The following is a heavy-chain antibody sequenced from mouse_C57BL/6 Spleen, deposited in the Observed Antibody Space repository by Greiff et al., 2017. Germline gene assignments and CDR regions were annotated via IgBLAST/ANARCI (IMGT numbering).Heavy chain of an antibody. CDR1: GYTFTSYW. CDR2: IHPNSGST. Sequence: QVQLQQPGAELVKPGASVKLSCKASGYTFTSYWMHWVKQRPGQGLEWIGMIHPNSGSTNYNEKFKSKATLTVDKSSSTAYMQLSSLTSEDSAVYYCARGGLWLRPRDYWGQGTTLTVSS. V-gene: IGHV1-64*01. D-gene: IGHD2-2*01. J-gene: IGHJ2*01. CDR3: ARGGLWLRPRDY.